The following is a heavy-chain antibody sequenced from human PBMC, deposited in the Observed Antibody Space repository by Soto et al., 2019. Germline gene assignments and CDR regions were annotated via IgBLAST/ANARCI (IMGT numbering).Heavy chain of an antibody. CDR3: ARGPYFTFWSGFKYYFDH. J-gene: IGHJ4*02. CDR1: PDYINHYY. CDR2: VSWNGST. V-gene: IGHV4-59*01. Sequence: PSETLSLTCTVSPDYINHYYWSWIRQPPGKGLEWVGYVSWNGSTDYAPSLKSRVTISLDRSKSRFSLRLTSVTAADTAVYYCARGPYFTFWSGFKYYFDHWGQGALVPVSS. D-gene: IGHD3-3*01.